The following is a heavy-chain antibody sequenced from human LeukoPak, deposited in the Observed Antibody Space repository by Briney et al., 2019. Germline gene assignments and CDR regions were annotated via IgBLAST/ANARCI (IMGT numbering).Heavy chain of an antibody. CDR1: GFSFSDYA. Sequence: PGGSLRLSCAASGFSFSDYALSWVRQAPGKGLEWVSSISGSGGSAYYTDSVKGRFTISRDNSNKTLYLQMNSLRAEDTAVYYCAKNLPRHDIVATIEDHWGQGTLVTVSS. CDR3: AKNLPRHDIVATIEDH. V-gene: IGHV3-23*01. D-gene: IGHD5-12*01. J-gene: IGHJ4*02. CDR2: ISGSGGSA.